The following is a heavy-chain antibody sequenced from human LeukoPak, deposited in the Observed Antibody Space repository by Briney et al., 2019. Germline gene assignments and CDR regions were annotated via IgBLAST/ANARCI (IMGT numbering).Heavy chain of an antibody. J-gene: IGHJ4*02. V-gene: IGHV3-9*01. CDR2: ISWSGDRM. Sequence: GRSLRLPCAASGFTFEDHVMHWVRQAPGKGLEWVSSISWSGDRMGYADAVKGRFTISRDNAKNSLFLQMNSLRVEDTALYYCAKDLGGSATTVWGQGTLVTVSS. CDR1: GFTFEDHV. CDR3: AKDLGGSATTV. D-gene: IGHD2-2*01.